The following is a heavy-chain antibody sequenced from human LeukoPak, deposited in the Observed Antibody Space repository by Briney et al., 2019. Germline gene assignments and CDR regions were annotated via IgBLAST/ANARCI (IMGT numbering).Heavy chain of an antibody. CDR1: GFTFSNYN. CDR2: ISTTSSTI. CDR3: ATSVI. V-gene: IGHV3-48*01. Sequence: GGSLRLSCAASGFTFSNYNMNWVRQAPGKGLEWVSYISTTSSTISYADSVKGRFTISRDNAKNSLYLQMNSLRAEDTAMYYCATSVIRGQGTLVTVSS. D-gene: IGHD3-10*01. J-gene: IGHJ4*02.